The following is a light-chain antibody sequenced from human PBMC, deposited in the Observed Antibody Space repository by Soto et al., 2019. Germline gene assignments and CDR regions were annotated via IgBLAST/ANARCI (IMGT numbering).Light chain of an antibody. Sequence: AIQLTQSPSSLSASVGDRVTITCRASQGISSALAWYQQKPGKAPKLLIYDASSLESGVPSRFSGSGSGTDFTLTISSLQPEDFATYYCQQSYSTHSWTFGQGTKVDI. V-gene: IGKV1-13*02. J-gene: IGKJ1*01. CDR3: QQSYSTHSWT. CDR1: QGISSA. CDR2: DAS.